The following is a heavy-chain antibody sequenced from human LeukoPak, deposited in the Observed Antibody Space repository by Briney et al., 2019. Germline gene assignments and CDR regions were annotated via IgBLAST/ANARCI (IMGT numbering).Heavy chain of an antibody. D-gene: IGHD3-10*01. CDR1: GGSISSYY. V-gene: IGHV4-59*01. J-gene: IGHJ5*02. CDR3: ARDKHGSGSAHTFDP. Sequence: PSETLSLTCTVSGGSISSYYGSWIRQPPGKGLEWIAYIYYSGSTNYNPSLKSRVTISVDTSKNQFSLKLNSVTAADTAVYYCARDKHGSGSAHTFDPWGQGTLVTVSS. CDR2: IYYSGST.